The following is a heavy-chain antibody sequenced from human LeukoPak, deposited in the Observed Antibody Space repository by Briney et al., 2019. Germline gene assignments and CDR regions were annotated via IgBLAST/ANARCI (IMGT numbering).Heavy chain of an antibody. J-gene: IGHJ4*02. D-gene: IGHD6-19*01. CDR2: ISAYNGNT. CDR3: ARDGLRIAVAGTLDY. CDR1: GYTFTSYG. Sequence: ASVKVSCNASGYTFTSYGISWVRQAPGQGLEWMGWISAYNGNTNYAQKLQGRVTMTTDTSTSTAYMELRSLRSDDTAVYYCARDGLRIAVAGTLDYWGQGTLVTVSS. V-gene: IGHV1-18*04.